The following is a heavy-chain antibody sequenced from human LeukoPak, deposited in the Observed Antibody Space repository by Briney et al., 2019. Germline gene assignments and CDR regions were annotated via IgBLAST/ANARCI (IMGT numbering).Heavy chain of an antibody. CDR3: ARQGTMVRGVNNWFDP. D-gene: IGHD3-10*01. Sequence: PSETLSLTCTVSDGSISSYYWSWIRQPPGKGLEWIGYIYYSGSTNYNPSLKSRVTISVDTSKNQFSLKLSSVTAADTAVYYCARQGTMVRGVNNWFDPWGQGTLVTVSS. J-gene: IGHJ5*02. CDR1: DGSISSYY. V-gene: IGHV4-59*08. CDR2: IYYSGST.